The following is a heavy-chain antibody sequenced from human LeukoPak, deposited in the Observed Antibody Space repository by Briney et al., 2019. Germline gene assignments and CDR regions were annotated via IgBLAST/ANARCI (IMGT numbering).Heavy chain of an antibody. D-gene: IGHD6-19*01. Sequence: PSETLSLTCAVSGYSISSGYYWGWIRQPPGKGLEWIGSIYHSGSTYYNPSLKSRVTISVDASKNQFSLKLSSVTAADTAVYYCAREGEQWLVLYGGQGTLVTVSS. J-gene: IGHJ4*02. CDR1: GYSISSGYY. CDR3: AREGEQWLVLY. V-gene: IGHV4-38-2*02. CDR2: IYHSGST.